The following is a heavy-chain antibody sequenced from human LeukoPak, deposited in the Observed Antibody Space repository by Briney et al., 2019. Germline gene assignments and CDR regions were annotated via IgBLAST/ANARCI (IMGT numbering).Heavy chain of an antibody. V-gene: IGHV3-23*01. CDR1: XXXXXXXA. D-gene: IGHD2-21*01. CDR2: IYENGGTT. J-gene: IGHJ4*02. Sequence: SLRLSCVXXXXXXXXXAMSXVXQAPXXGXXXXXGIYENGGTTYYADSVKGRFSISRDNSKNTLYLQMDSLRGEDTAVYYCAKDFRIGYSAHFDYWGQGALVTVSS. CDR3: AKDFRIGYSAHFDY.